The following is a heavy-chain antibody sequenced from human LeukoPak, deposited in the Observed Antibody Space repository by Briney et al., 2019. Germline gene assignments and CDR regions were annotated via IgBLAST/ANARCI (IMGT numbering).Heavy chain of an antibody. CDR1: GFTFDDYA. D-gene: IGHD3-10*02. V-gene: IGHV3-9*01. CDR3: AKAMFGSDAFDI. CDR2: ISWNSGSI. Sequence: GRSLRLSCGASGFTFDDYAMHWVRQAPGKGLEWVSGISWNSGSIGYADSVKGRFTISRDNAKNSLYLQMNSLRAEDTALYYCAKAMFGSDAFDIWGQGTMVTVSS. J-gene: IGHJ3*02.